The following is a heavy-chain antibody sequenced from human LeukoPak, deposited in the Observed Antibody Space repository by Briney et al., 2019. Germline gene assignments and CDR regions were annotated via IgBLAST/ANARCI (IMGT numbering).Heavy chain of an antibody. CDR2: IYYSGST. D-gene: IGHD6-13*01. CDR1: GGSISSYY. Sequence: SETLSLTCTVSGGSISSYYWSWIRQFPGKGLEWIGYIYYSGSTSYKPSLKSRVSISVDMSKNQFSLKLSSVTAADTAVYYCARQNYSSSLFDYWGRGTLVTVSS. J-gene: IGHJ4*02. CDR3: ARQNYSSSLFDY. V-gene: IGHV4-59*08.